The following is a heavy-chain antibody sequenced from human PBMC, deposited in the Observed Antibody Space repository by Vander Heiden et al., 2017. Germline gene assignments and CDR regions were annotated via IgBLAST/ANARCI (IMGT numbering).Heavy chain of an antibody. J-gene: IGHJ3*02. Sequence: EVQLVESGGGLVKPGGSLRLSCAASGSTFSNAGMNWVRQAPGKGLEWVGRIKSKTDGGTTDYAAPVKGRFTISRDDSKNTLYLQMNSLKTEDTAVYYCTTGFYDILTGYLHAFDIWGQGTMVTVSS. CDR1: GSTFSNAG. V-gene: IGHV3-15*07. CDR2: IKSKTDGGTT. D-gene: IGHD3-9*01. CDR3: TTGFYDILTGYLHAFDI.